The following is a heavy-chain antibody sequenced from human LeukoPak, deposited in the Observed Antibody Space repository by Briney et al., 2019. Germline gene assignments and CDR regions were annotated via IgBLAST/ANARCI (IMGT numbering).Heavy chain of an antibody. CDR3: ARDLIAVAGEIDY. Sequence: PSETLSLTCTVSGGSISSGGYYWSWIRQHPGKGLEWIGYIYYSGSTYYNPSLKSRVTISVDTSKNQFSLKLSSVTAADTAVYYCARDLIAVAGEIDYWGQGTLVTVSS. D-gene: IGHD6-19*01. J-gene: IGHJ4*02. CDR1: GGSISSGGYY. CDR2: IYYSGST. V-gene: IGHV4-31*03.